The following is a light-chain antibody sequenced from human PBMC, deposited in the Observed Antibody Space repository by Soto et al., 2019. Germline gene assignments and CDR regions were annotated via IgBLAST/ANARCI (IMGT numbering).Light chain of an antibody. CDR1: SSDVGGYKF. J-gene: IGLJ1*01. CDR3: SSYTTSSTLEV. CDR2: EVN. Sequence: QSALTQPASVSGSPGQSITISCTGTSSDVGGYKFVSWYQQHPGKAPKLMIYEVNNRPSGVSNRFAGSKSGNTASLTISGLQAEGEADYYCSSYTTSSTLEVFGTGTKVTVL. V-gene: IGLV2-14*01.